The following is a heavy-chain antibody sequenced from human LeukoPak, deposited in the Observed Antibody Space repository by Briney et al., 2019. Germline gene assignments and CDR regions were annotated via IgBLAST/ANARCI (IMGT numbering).Heavy chain of an antibody. J-gene: IGHJ4*02. V-gene: IGHV1-69*01. Sequence: SVKVSCKASGGTFSSYAISWVRQAPGRGLEWMGGIIPIFGTANYAQKFQGRVTITADESTSTAYMELSSLRSEDTAVYYCARDLSYDYVWGSLDYWGQGTLVTVSS. CDR3: ARDLSYDYVWGSLDY. CDR1: GGTFSSYA. D-gene: IGHD3-16*01. CDR2: IIPIFGTA.